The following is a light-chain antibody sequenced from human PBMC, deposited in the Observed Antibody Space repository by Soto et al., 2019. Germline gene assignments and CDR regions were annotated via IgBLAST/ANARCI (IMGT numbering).Light chain of an antibody. CDR3: SSYTSSSTSYV. CDR1: SIDVGGYNY. Sequence: QSALTQPASVSGSPGQSITISCTGTSIDVGGYNYVSWFQQHPGKAPKLMIYEVNNRSSGVSDRFFGSKSGNTASLTISGLQAEDEANYFCSSYTSSSTSYVFGTGTKLTVL. V-gene: IGLV2-14*01. CDR2: EVN. J-gene: IGLJ1*01.